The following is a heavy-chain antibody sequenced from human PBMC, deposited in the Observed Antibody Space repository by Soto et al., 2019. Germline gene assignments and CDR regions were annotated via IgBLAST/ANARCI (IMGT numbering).Heavy chain of an antibody. V-gene: IGHV4-31*01. CDR3: ARAWNYLLYYYYYGMDV. Sequence: QVQLQESGPGLVKPSQTLSLTCTVSGGSISSGGYYWSWIRQHPGKGLEWIGYIYYSGSTYYNPSLKSLITIAVATYKNQFSLQLSSVTAADTAVYYCARAWNYLLYYYYYGMDVWGQGTTVTVSS. CDR2: IYYSGST. J-gene: IGHJ6*02. CDR1: GGSISSGGYY. D-gene: IGHD1-7*01.